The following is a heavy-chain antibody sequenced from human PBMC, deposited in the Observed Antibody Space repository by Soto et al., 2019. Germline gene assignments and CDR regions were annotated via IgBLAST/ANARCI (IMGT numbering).Heavy chain of an antibody. J-gene: IGHJ4*02. V-gene: IGHV5-51*01. D-gene: IGHD4-17*01. CDR1: GYSFTSYW. CDR3: ARLHDYGAKRGYFDY. CDR2: IYPGDSDT. Sequence: GESLKISCKGSGYSFTSYWIGWVRQMPGKGLEWMGIIYPGDSDTRYSPSFQGQVTISADKSISTAYLQWSSLKASDTAMYYCARLHDYGAKRGYFDYWGQGTLVTVSS.